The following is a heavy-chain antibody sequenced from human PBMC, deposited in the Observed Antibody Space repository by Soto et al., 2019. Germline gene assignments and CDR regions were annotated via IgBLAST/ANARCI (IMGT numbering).Heavy chain of an antibody. CDR3: ARDRLMATAGTARHSFGLDV. J-gene: IGHJ6*02. CDR1: GGSIRSGGYY. D-gene: IGHD2-8*01. Sequence: PSESLSLTCTVSGGSIRSGGYYWSWVRQNPRKGLEWIGNIYYSGNTYYNPTLKSRLTISVDTAKNQFSLNLSSVTASDTAVYYCARDRLMATAGTARHSFGLDVWGQGTTGPSP. V-gene: IGHV4-31*03. CDR2: IYYSGNT.